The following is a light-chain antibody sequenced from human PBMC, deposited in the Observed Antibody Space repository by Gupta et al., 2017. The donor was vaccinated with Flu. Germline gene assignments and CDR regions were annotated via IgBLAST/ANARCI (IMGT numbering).Light chain of an antibody. CDR2: DAS. CDR1: QDISVF. J-gene: IGKJ2*01. V-gene: IGKV1-33*01. CDR3: QQYDGLPYT. Sequence: DIHMTQSPSSLSASVGARVTITCQASQDISVFLNWYQQKPGKAPKLLIYDASVVETGVPSRFTGSGSGTSFALTISSLQPEDIATYFCQQYDGLPYTFGQGTKLEIK.